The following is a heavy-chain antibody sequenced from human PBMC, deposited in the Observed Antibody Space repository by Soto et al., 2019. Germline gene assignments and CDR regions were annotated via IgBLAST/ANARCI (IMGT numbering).Heavy chain of an antibody. CDR1: GYTFTAFY. CDR3: ASTGSSWTHGMDV. D-gene: IGHD6-13*01. J-gene: IGHJ6*02. V-gene: IGHV1-2*02. CDR2: VDPNSGDS. Sequence: VSCKPFGYTFTAFYIHWVRQAPGQGLEWMGWVDPNSGDSREARNFQGRVTMTRDTSTSTVYMELGWLRSDDTAVYYCASTGSSWTHGMDVWGQGTTVTVSS.